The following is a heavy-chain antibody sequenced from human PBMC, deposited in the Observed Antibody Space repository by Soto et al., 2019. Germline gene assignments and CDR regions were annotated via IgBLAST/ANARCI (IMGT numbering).Heavy chain of an antibody. Sequence: GGSLRLSCAASGFTFSSYAMSWVRQAPGKGLEWVSAISGSGGSTYYADSVKGRFTISRDNSKNTLYLQMNSLRAEDTAVYYCAKKPHYYYCYYMDVWGKGTTVTVSS. J-gene: IGHJ6*03. CDR2: ISGSGGST. CDR3: AKKPHYYYCYYMDV. V-gene: IGHV3-23*01. CDR1: GFTFSSYA.